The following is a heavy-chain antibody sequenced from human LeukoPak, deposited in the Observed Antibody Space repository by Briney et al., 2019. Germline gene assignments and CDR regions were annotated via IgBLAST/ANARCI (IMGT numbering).Heavy chain of an antibody. V-gene: IGHV1-8*01. J-gene: IGHJ5*02. CDR3: ARRGRSFSWFDP. CDR1: GYTFTSYD. D-gene: IGHD2/OR15-2a*01. Sequence: ASVKVSCKASGYTFTSYDINWVRQATGQGLEWMGWMNPNSGNTGYAQKFQGRVTMTRNTSISTAYMELSSLRSEDTAVYYCARRGRSFSWFDPWGQGTLVTVSS. CDR2: MNPNSGNT.